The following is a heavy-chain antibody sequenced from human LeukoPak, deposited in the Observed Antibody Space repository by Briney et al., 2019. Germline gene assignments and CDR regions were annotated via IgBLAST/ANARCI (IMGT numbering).Heavy chain of an antibody. V-gene: IGHV3-9*01. Sequence: SLRRSCAASGFTYDDYGMHWVRQAPGKGLEWVSGISWNSDNIGYADSVKGRFTISRDNAKNSLYLQMNSLRAEDTALYYCAKGTLSSTWSPSDYWGQGTLVTVSS. CDR3: AKGTLSSTWSPSDY. CDR2: ISWNSDNI. D-gene: IGHD6-13*01. CDR1: GFTYDDYG. J-gene: IGHJ4*02.